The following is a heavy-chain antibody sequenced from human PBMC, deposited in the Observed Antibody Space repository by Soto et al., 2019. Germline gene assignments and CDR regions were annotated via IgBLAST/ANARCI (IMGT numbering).Heavy chain of an antibody. CDR3: ASPSRIQLWLLDY. V-gene: IGHV3-30-3*01. CDR1: GFTFSSYA. D-gene: IGHD5-18*01. Sequence: QVQLVESGGGVVQPGRSLRLSCAASGFTFSSYAMHWVRQAPGKGLEWVADISYDGSNKYYADSVKGRFTISRDNSKNTLYLQMNSLRAEDTAVYYGASPSRIQLWLLDYCGQGTLVIVSS. CDR2: ISYDGSNK. J-gene: IGHJ4*02.